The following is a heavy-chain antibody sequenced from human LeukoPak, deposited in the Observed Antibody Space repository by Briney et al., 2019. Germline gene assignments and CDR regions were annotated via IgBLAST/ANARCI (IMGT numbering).Heavy chain of an antibody. D-gene: IGHD5-18*01. J-gene: IGHJ6*04. CDR2: IIPIFGTP. V-gene: IGHV1-69*06. Sequence: SVKVSCKPSVGTFSSYAISWVRQAPGQGLEWMGGIIPIFGTPNYAQKSQGRVTITADKSTGTAYMELSSLRSEDTAVYYCARDGVEWMNTAMNYYYYGMDVWGKGTTVTVSS. CDR1: VGTFSSYA. CDR3: ARDGVEWMNTAMNYYYYGMDV.